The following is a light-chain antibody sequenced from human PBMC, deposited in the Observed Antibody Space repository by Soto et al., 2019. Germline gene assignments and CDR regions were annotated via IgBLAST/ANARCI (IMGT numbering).Light chain of an antibody. V-gene: IGLV2-14*01. CDR2: EVN. CDR3: GSYTSTNFL. Sequence: QSALAQPSSVSGSPGQSITISCTGTSTDVGGYNYVSWYQHHPGKGPKLIIYEVNNRPSGVSDRFSGSKSGNKASLTISNLEAEDESDYYCGSYTSTNFLFGTGTKVTGL. CDR1: STDVGGYNY. J-gene: IGLJ1*01.